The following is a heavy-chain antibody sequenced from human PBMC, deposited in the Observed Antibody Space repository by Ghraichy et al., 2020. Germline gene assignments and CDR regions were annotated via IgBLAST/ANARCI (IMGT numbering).Heavy chain of an antibody. CDR2: ISSSSYI. CDR1: GFTFSSYS. J-gene: IGHJ6*03. CDR3: ARDALRNYYGSGSYPKPYYYYMDV. D-gene: IGHD3-10*01. Sequence: GGSLRLSCAASGFTFSSYSMNWVRQAPGKGLEWVSSISSSSYIYYADSVKGRFTISRDNAKNSLYLQMNSLRAEDTAVYYCARDALRNYYGSGSYPKPYYYYMDVWGKGTTVTVSS. V-gene: IGHV3-21*01.